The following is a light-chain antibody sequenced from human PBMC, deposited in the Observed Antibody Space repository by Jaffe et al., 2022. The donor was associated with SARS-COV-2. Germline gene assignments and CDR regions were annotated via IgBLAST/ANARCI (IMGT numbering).Light chain of an antibody. Sequence: EIVLTQSPGTLSLSPGERATLSCRASQSVTSNFLAWYQQRPGQTPRLLIYGASTRATGIPDRFSGSGSGTDFTLTISRLDPEDFAVYYCQCYGSSPWTFGQGTKVEF. CDR1: QSVTSNF. CDR3: QCYGSSPWT. J-gene: IGKJ1*01. CDR2: GAS. V-gene: IGKV3-20*01.